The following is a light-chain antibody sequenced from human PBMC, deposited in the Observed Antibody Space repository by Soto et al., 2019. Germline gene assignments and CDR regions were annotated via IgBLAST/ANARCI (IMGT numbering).Light chain of an antibody. Sequence: DIQMTQSPSTLSASVGDRVTMTCRASQGINHYLSWFQQKPGKVPKLLIYATSTLQSGVPSRFSGSGFGTDFTLTISSLQPEDVATYYCQKHNSAPLFFGPGTKVDIK. CDR2: ATS. V-gene: IGKV1-27*01. CDR3: QKHNSAPLF. J-gene: IGKJ3*01. CDR1: QGINHY.